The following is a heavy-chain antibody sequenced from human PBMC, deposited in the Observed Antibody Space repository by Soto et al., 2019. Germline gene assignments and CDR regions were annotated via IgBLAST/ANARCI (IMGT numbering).Heavy chain of an antibody. Sequence: GESLKISCKTSEYNFRTFWIAWLRQMPGKGLEWMGIIYPDDSEAKYSPSFEGQVTISSDSYISTTYLQWSSLKASDTAMYYCARHQLELFPGDIWGQGTMVTVSS. D-gene: IGHD1-1*01. CDR1: EYNFRTFW. CDR2: IYPDDSEA. V-gene: IGHV5-51*01. CDR3: ARHQLELFPGDI. J-gene: IGHJ3*02.